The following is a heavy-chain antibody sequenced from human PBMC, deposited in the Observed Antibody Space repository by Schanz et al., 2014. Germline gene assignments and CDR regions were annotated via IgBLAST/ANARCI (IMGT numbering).Heavy chain of an antibody. D-gene: IGHD1-1*01. V-gene: IGHV1-46*01. CDR3: ARDVTANVGDYFDI. CDR2: INPSGGST. CDR1: GYTFTSDS. J-gene: IGHJ4*02. Sequence: QVQLVQSGAEVKKPGASVKVSCKASGYTFTSDSMHWVRQAPGQGLEWMGMINPSGGSTTYAQKFQGRVTMTSDTATRTLYMQISSLRAEDMAVYYCARDVTANVGDYFDIWGQGTLVAVSS.